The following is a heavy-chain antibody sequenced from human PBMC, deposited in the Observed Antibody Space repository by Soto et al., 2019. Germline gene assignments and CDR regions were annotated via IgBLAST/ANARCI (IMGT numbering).Heavy chain of an antibody. CDR2: IYYSGST. CDR3: ARADYYDSSGPLFDY. V-gene: IGHV4-30-4*01. D-gene: IGHD3-22*01. CDR1: GGSISSGDYY. Sequence: SETLSLTCTVSGGSISSGDYYWSWIRQPPGKGLEWIGYIYYSGSTYYNPSLKSRVTISVDTSKNQFSLKLSSVTAADTAVYYCARADYYDSSGPLFDYWGQGTLVTVSS. J-gene: IGHJ4*02.